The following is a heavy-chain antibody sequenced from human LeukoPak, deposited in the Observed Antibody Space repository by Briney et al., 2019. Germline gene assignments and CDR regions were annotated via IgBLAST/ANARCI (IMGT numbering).Heavy chain of an antibody. CDR1: GGSFSGYY. J-gene: IGHJ5*02. CDR3: ARVGLAAAVNWFDP. Sequence: SETLSLTCAVYGGSFSGYYWSWIRQPPGKGLEWIGEINHSGSTNYNPSLKSRDTISVDTSKNQFSLKLSSVTAADTAVYYCARVGLAAAVNWFDPWGQGTLVTVSS. D-gene: IGHD6-13*01. V-gene: IGHV4-34*01. CDR2: INHSGST.